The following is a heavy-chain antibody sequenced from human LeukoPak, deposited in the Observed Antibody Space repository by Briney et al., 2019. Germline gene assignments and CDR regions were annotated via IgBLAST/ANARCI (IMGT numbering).Heavy chain of an antibody. CDR3: ARDSSYDSSGPSPYYYYMDV. V-gene: IGHV3-11*04. CDR1: GFTFSDYY. D-gene: IGHD3-22*01. CDR2: ISSSGSTI. J-gene: IGHJ6*03. Sequence: GGSLRLSCAASGFTFSDYYMSWIRQAPGKGLEWVSYISSSGSTIYYADSVKGRFTISRDNAKNSLYLQMNSLRAEDTAVYYCARDSSYDSSGPSPYYYYMDVWGKGTTVTVSS.